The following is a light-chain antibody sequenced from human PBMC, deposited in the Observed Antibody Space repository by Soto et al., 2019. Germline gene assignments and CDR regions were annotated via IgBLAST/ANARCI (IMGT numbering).Light chain of an antibody. CDR2: DAS. Sequence: EIVMTQSPATLSVSPGERATLSCRASQSGTRNVAGYQQKRGQPPRLLIHDASTRGTGISVRFSGSGSGTEFTLTISSLQSEDFAVFYCQQYNIWLWTFGQGTKVEIK. J-gene: IGKJ1*01. V-gene: IGKV3-15*01. CDR1: QSGTRN. CDR3: QQYNIWLWT.